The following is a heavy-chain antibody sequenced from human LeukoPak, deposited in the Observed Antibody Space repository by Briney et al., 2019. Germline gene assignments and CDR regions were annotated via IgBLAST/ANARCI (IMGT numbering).Heavy chain of an antibody. CDR1: GYTFTSYD. CDR2: MNPNSGNT. J-gene: IGHJ6*02. D-gene: IGHD3-22*01. CDR3: ARDYYDSSGYSLYYYYYGMDV. V-gene: IGHV1-8*03. Sequence: ASVKVSCKASGYTFTSYDINWVRQATGQGLEWMGWMNPNSGNTGYAQKFQGRVTITRNTSISTAYMELSSLRSEDTAVYYCARDYYDSSGYSLYYYYYGMDVWGQGTTVTVSS.